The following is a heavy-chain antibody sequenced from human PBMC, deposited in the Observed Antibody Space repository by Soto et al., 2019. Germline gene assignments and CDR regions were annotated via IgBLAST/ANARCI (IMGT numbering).Heavy chain of an antibody. J-gene: IGHJ4*02. D-gene: IGHD1-26*01. Sequence: SETLSLTCTVSGGSIRSGGYYWNWIRQHPGKGLEWIGHIYYSGSTYYTPSLKSRVTISVDTSKNQFSLKLSSVTAADTAVYYCARHWRATKYYFDYWGQGTLVTVSS. CDR2: IYYSGST. V-gene: IGHV4-31*03. CDR3: ARHWRATKYYFDY. CDR1: GGSIRSGGYY.